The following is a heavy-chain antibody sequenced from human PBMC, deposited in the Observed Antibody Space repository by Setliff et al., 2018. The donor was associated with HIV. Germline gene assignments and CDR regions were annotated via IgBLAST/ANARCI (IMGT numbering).Heavy chain of an antibody. V-gene: IGHV1-2*02. CDR2: INSASGGT. CDR3: ARDDGGYNYAEAFDV. Sequence: ASVKVSCKASGYTFTDNYIHWVRQAPGQGLEWMAWINSASGGTNYAQNFQGRVTVTRDTSASTAYMELRSLRSDDTAVYYCARDDGGYNYAEAFDVWGQGTMVTVSS. D-gene: IGHD3-16*01. J-gene: IGHJ3*01. CDR1: GYTFTDNY.